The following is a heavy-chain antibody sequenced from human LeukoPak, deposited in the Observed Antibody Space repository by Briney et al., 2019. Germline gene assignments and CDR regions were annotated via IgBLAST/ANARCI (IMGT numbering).Heavy chain of an antibody. CDR1: GGSISSYY. CDR2: IYYSGST. J-gene: IGHJ6*02. CDR3: ASLAVATPYYYYGMDV. V-gene: IGHV4-59*01. Sequence: SETLSLTCTVSGGSISSYYWSWIRQPPGKGLEWIGYIYYSGSTNYNPSLKSRVTTSVDTSKNQFSLKLSSVTAADTAVYYCASLAVATPYYYYGMDVWGQGTTVTVSS. D-gene: IGHD6-19*01.